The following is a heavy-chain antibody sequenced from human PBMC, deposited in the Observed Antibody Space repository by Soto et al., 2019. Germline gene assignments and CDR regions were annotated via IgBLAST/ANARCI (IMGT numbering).Heavy chain of an antibody. J-gene: IGHJ4*02. V-gene: IGHV4-34*01. CDR3: ARGFRYYYDSSGYRY. CDR1: GGSFSGYY. CDR2: INHSGST. Sequence: SETLFLTCAVSGGSFSGYYWSWIRQPPGKGLEWIGEINHSGSTNYNPSLKSRVTISVDTSKNQFSLKLSSVTAADTAVYYCARGFRYYYDSSGYRYWGQGTLVTVSS. D-gene: IGHD3-22*01.